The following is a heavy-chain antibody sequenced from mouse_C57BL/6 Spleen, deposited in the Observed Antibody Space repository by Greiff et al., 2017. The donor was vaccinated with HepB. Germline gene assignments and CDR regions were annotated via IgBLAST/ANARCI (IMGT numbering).Heavy chain of an antibody. Sequence: LVKPGASVKMSCKASGYTFTDYYMNWVKQSHGKSLEWIGVINPYNGGTSYNQKFKGKATLTVDKSSSTAYMELNSLTSEDSAVYYCARRIYYGSQYYFDYWGQGTTLTVSS. J-gene: IGHJ2*01. D-gene: IGHD1-1*01. V-gene: IGHV1-19*01. CDR3: ARRIYYGSQYYFDY. CDR2: INPYNGGT. CDR1: GYTFTDYY.